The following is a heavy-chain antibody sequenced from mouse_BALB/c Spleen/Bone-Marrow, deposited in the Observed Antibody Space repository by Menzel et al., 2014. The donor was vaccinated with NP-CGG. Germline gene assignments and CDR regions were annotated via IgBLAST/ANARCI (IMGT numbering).Heavy chain of an antibody. CDR2: ISSGGSYT. Sequence: VHLQQSGGGLVKPGGSLKLSCAASGFTFSYYGMSWVRQSPEKRLEWVAEISSGGSYTYYPDTVTGRFTISRDNAKNTLYLEMSSLRSEDTAMYYCARDSSGYFDYRGQGPTLSVSS. J-gene: IGHJ2*01. V-gene: IGHV5-9-4*01. D-gene: IGHD3-1*01. CDR1: GFTFSYYG. CDR3: ARDSSGYFDY.